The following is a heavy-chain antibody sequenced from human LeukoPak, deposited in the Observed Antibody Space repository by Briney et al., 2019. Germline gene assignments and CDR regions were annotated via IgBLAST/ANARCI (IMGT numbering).Heavy chain of an antibody. J-gene: IGHJ4*02. Sequence: SETLSLTCTVSGGSINSYYWSWIRQPPGKGLEWIGYIYYSGSANYNPSLKSRVTISVDTSKNQFSLKLSSVTAADTAVYYCARNRRSRIAVAGTGFDYWGQGTLVTVSS. V-gene: IGHV4-59*01. CDR1: GGSINSYY. CDR2: IYYSGSA. CDR3: ARNRRSRIAVAGTGFDY. D-gene: IGHD6-19*01.